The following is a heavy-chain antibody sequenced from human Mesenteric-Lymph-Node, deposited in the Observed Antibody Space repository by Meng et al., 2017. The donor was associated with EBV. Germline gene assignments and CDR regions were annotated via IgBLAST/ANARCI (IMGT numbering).Heavy chain of an antibody. D-gene: IGHD3-10*01. CDR1: GGSFSDYF. V-gene: IGHV4-34*01. Sequence: QGRLQRGGDSMLKPSETLSLPCAVHGGSFSDYFWTWIRQAPGKGLEWVGEINHSGSTKYNPSLKSRVTISVDTSKNQISLNLNSVTAADTAVYYCARPRIRYGSGSYYYWGQGTLVTVSS. CDR2: INHSGST. CDR3: ARPRIRYGSGSYYY. J-gene: IGHJ4*02.